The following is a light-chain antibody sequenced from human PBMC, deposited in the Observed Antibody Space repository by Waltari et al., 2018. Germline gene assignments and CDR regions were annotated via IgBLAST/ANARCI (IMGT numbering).Light chain of an antibody. CDR1: QSISIF. Sequence: DILMTQSPSSLSASVGDRITITCRAGQSISIFLNWYHQKPGKAPKLLISDASTLQSGFPSRFSGSGSGTDFTPTIISLQPDDFGNYYCQQSYKLPPTFGLGTKVEI. V-gene: IGKV1-39*01. CDR3: QQSYKLPPT. CDR2: DAS. J-gene: IGKJ1*01.